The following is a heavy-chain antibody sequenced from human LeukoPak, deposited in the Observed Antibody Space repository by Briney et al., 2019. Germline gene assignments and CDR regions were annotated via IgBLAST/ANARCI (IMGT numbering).Heavy chain of an antibody. Sequence: GGSLRLSCAASGFTFDDYGMSWVRQAPGKGLEWVSGINWNGGSTGYADSVKGRFTISRDNAKNSLYLQMNSLRAEDTALYHCARDQYSGSWRAKVWFDPWGQGTLVTVSS. J-gene: IGHJ5*02. D-gene: IGHD1-26*01. CDR2: INWNGGST. CDR1: GFTFDDYG. V-gene: IGHV3-20*01. CDR3: ARDQYSGSWRAKVWFDP.